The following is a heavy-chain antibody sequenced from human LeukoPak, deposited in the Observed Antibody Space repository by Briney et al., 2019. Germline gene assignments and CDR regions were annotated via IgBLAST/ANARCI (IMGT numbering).Heavy chain of an antibody. Sequence: SQTLSLTCAISGDSVSSNSAAWNWIRPSPSRGLEWLGRTYYRSKWYNDYAVSVKSRITINPHTSKNQFSLQLTSVTPEDTAVYYCARESLVEVIRYYFDYCGQGTLVTVSS. CDR1: GDSVSSNSAA. D-gene: IGHD3-22*01. J-gene: IGHJ4*02. CDR2: TYYRSKWYN. V-gene: IGHV6-1*01. CDR3: ARESLVEVIRYYFDY.